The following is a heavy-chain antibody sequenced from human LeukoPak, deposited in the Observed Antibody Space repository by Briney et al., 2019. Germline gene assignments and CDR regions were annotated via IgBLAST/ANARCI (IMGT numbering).Heavy chain of an antibody. CDR2: INQDGSLK. V-gene: IGHV3-7*01. CDR1: GFTFSSYW. Sequence: PGGSLRLSCAASGFTFSSYWMTWVRQAPGKGLEWVANINQDGSLKYYVDSVKGRFTISRDNAKNSLYLQMNSLRAEDTAFYYCARDLRTGYTYGYPLDYWGQGTLVTASS. CDR3: ARDLRTGYTYGYPLDY. J-gene: IGHJ4*02. D-gene: IGHD5-18*01.